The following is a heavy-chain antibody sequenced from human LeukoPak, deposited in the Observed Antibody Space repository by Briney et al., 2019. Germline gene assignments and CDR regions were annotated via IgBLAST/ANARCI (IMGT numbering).Heavy chain of an antibody. J-gene: IGHJ5*02. V-gene: IGHV1-18*04. Sequence: ASVTVSCKASGYTFTGYYTQWVRQAPGQGLEWMGWISTYNGNTNYAQKLQGRVTMTTDTITTTAYMELRSLRSDDTAVYYCARDHSGNWFDPWGQGTLVTVSS. CDR1: GYTFTGYY. CDR2: ISTYNGNT. D-gene: IGHD1-26*01. CDR3: ARDHSGNWFDP.